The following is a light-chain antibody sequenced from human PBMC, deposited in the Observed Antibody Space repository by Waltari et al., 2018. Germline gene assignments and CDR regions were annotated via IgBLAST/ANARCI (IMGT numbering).Light chain of an antibody. CDR3: QQFNTYPIP. CDR2: EAS. CDR1: HSISTW. Sequence: DIPMTQSPSTLSASVGDRVTITCRASHSISTWLAWYQKKPGKAPKLLSYEASSLENGVPSMFSGSGSGTEFTLTISSLQPDDFATYYCQQFNTYPIPFGRGTKVDIK. J-gene: IGKJ3*01. V-gene: IGKV1-5*03.